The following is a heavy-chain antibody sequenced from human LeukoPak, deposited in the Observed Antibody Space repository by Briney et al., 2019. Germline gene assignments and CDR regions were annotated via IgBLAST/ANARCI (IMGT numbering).Heavy chain of an antibody. J-gene: IGHJ4*02. Sequence: GGSLRLSCAASGFTFDDYAMHWVRQAPGKGLEWVSLISGDGGSTYYADSVKGRFTISRDNSKNSLYLQMNSLRTEDTALYYCAKFSNERSSGWYVVDYWDQGTLVTVSS. CDR2: ISGDGGST. CDR3: AKFSNERSSGWYVVDY. CDR1: GFTFDDYA. D-gene: IGHD6-19*01. V-gene: IGHV3-43*02.